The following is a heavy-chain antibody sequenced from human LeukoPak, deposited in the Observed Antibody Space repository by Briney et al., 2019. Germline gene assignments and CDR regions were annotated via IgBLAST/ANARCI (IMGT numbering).Heavy chain of an antibody. Sequence: GGSLRLSCAASGFTFSSYAMSWVRQAPGKGLEWVSAISGSGGSTYYADSVKGRFTISRDNSKNTLYLQMNSLRAEDTAVYYCASHDYGDPDAFDIWGQGTMVTVSS. CDR1: GFTFSSYA. D-gene: IGHD4-17*01. J-gene: IGHJ3*02. V-gene: IGHV3-23*01. CDR2: ISGSGGST. CDR3: ASHDYGDPDAFDI.